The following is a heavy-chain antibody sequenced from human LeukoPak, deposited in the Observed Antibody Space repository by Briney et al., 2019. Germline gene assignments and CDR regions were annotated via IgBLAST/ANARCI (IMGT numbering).Heavy chain of an antibody. CDR2: INDSGGST. CDR3: ARMGDYYDSSGFLRRYYFDY. D-gene: IGHD3-22*01. CDR1: GFTFSSYA. V-gene: IGHV3-23*01. J-gene: IGHJ4*02. Sequence: GGSLRLSCAASGFTFSSYAMGWVRQAPGKGLEWVSVINDSGGSTYYADSVKGRFTISRDNSKNTLYLQMNSLRAEDTAVYYCARMGDYYDSSGFLRRYYFDYWGQGTLVTVSS.